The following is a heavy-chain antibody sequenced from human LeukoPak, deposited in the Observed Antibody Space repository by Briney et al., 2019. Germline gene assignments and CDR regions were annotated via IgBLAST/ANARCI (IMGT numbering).Heavy chain of an antibody. V-gene: IGHV1-69*05. CDR2: IIPILGTA. CDR1: GGTFSSYG. CDR3: ARDRGHSYGYVSGYFDY. D-gene: IGHD5-18*01. J-gene: IGHJ4*02. Sequence: ASVKVSCKSSGGTFSSYGISWVRQAPGQGLEWMGGIIPILGTANYAQKFQGRVTITTDESTSTAYMELSSLRSEDTAVYYCARDRGHSYGYVSGYFDYWGQGTLVTVSS.